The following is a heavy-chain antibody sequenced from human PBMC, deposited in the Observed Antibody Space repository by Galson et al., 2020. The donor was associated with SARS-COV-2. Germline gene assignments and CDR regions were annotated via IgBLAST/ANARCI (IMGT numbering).Heavy chain of an antibody. J-gene: IGHJ4*02. D-gene: IGHD3-10*01. CDR3: AREYGSGSYVGIDF. V-gene: IGHV1-18*04. CDR1: GYLFTRYG. CDR2: ISAFNGNT. Sequence: ASVKVSCKASGYLFTRYGITWVRQAPGQGLEWMGWISAFNGNTNYAHKLQDRVTLTTDTSTTTAYMELRSLTSDDTAVYYCAREYGSGSYVGIDFWGQGTQVNVSS.